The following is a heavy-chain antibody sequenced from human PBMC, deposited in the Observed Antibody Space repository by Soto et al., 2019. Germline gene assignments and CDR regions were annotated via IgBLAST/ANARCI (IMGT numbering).Heavy chain of an antibody. V-gene: IGHV1-69*01. J-gene: IGHJ5*02. D-gene: IGHD2-2*03. CDR2: IMPLLGST. CDR3: ARLFYGPYQYVDVDYFPDWRDP. Sequence: QVQLVQSGPEVKKPGSSVKVSCKAPGGTFSIYGINWVRQAPGQGLEWMGGIMPLLGSTHYAEKFKGRVTITADESTITSYMEMTSLRSEDTAIYYSARLFYGPYQYVDVDYFPDWRDPWGQGTLVTVSS. CDR1: GGTFSIYG.